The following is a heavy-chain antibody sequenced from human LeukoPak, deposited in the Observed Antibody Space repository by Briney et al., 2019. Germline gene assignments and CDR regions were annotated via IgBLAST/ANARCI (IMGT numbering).Heavy chain of an antibody. CDR1: GYTFTSYG. V-gene: IGHV1-69*13. D-gene: IGHD2-2*02. Sequence: ASVKVSCKASGYTFTSYGISWVRQAPGQGLEWMGGIIPIFGTANYAQKFQGRVTITADESTSTAYMELSSLRSEDTAVYYCAFLGYCSSTSCYTGIDYWGQGTLVTVSS. J-gene: IGHJ4*02. CDR3: AFLGYCSSTSCYTGIDY. CDR2: IIPIFGTA.